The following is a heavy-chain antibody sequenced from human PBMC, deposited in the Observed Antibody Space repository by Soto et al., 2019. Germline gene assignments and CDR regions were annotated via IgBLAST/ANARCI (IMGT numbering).Heavy chain of an antibody. CDR2: ISSSSSYI. J-gene: IGHJ4*02. CDR1: GFTFSSYS. V-gene: IGHV3-21*01. Sequence: EVQLVESGGGLVKPGGSLRLSCAASGFTFSSYSMNWVRQAPGKGLEWVSSISSSSSYIYYADSVKGRFTISRDNAKNSLYLQMNSLRAEYTAVYYCARDQNWEHRAWDYWGQGTLVTVSS. D-gene: IGHD1-26*01. CDR3: ARDQNWEHRAWDY.